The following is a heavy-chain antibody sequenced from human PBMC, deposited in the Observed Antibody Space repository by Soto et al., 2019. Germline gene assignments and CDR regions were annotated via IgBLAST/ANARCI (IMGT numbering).Heavy chain of an antibody. Sequence: HVQLQESGPGLVKPSQTLSLTCFVSGVSISSRDYYWTWVRQHPGKGLEWIGDVYYSGATSYNPSLKSRVLISLDTSENQFSLKLTSVTVADTAIYYCARDTEPTTGGIDHWDQGTLVSVSS. V-gene: IGHV4-31*03. CDR1: GVSISSRDYY. CDR3: ARDTEPTTGGIDH. CDR2: VYYSGAT. J-gene: IGHJ4*02. D-gene: IGHD1-1*01.